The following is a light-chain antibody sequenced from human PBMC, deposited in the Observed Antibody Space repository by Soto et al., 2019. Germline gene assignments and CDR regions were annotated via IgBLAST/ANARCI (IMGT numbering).Light chain of an antibody. CDR3: SSDAGAVA. CDR1: SGDVGTYNL. CDR2: EGS. J-gene: IGLJ2*01. V-gene: IGLV2-23*01. Sequence: QSALTQPASVSGSPGQSITISCTGTSGDVGTYNLVSWYQHHPGKAPKLMIYEGSNRPSGVSHRFSGSQSGNTASLTISGLQAEDEAAYSCSSDAGAVAFGGGTKLTVL.